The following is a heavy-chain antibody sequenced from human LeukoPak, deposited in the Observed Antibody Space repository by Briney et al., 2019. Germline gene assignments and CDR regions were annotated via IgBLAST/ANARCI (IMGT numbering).Heavy chain of an antibody. CDR2: INPNNGDT. CDR1: GYTFTDYF. V-gene: IGHV1-2*06. Sequence: ASVKVSCKASGYTFTDYFIHWVRQAPGLGLEWMRRINPNNGDTNYAQKFEGRVTMTRDTSISTAYMDLSRLRSDDTAMYYCARVYTLTVAGGGAFDIWGQGTLVTVSS. D-gene: IGHD6-19*01. CDR3: ARVYTLTVAGGGAFDI. J-gene: IGHJ3*02.